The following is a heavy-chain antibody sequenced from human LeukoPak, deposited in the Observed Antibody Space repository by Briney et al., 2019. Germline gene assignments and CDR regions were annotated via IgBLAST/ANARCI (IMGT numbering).Heavy chain of an antibody. CDR2: VYYIGST. Sequence: SETLSLTCTVSGDSISRSSDYWGWIRQPPGKGPEWIGSVYYIGSTFYNPSLKSRLTISRDTCKNQFSLKLRSVTAADTAVYYCAREDAEQMDNSFDIWGQGTMDTVSS. D-gene: IGHD5-24*01. V-gene: IGHV4-39*07. J-gene: IGHJ3*02. CDR1: GDSISRSSDY. CDR3: AREDAEQMDNSFDI.